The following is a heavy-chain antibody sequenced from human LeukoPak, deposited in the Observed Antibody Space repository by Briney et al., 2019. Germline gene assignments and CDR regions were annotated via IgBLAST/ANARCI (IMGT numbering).Heavy chain of an antibody. J-gene: IGHJ3*01. D-gene: IGHD3-22*01. CDR3: ARALYYDSSGFYTDAFDV. V-gene: IGHV1-2*02. Sequence: ASVKVSCKASGYTFIGYYMHWARQAPGQGLEWMGWINPNTAGTKYAEKFQGRVTMTRDTSISTAYMGLSSLTSDDTAVYYCARALYYDSSGFYTDAFDVWGQGTMVIVSS. CDR2: INPNTAGT. CDR1: GYTFIGYY.